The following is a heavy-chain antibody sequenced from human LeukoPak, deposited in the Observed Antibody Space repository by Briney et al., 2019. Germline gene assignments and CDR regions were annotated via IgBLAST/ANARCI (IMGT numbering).Heavy chain of an antibody. CDR3: AREISSSWPGDWFDP. D-gene: IGHD6-13*01. Sequence: SQTPSLTCTVSGGSISSGGYYWSWIRQPPGKGLEWIGYIYHSGSTYYNPSLKSRVTISVDRSKNQFSLKLSSVTAADTAVYYCAREISSSWPGDWFDPWGQGTLVTVSS. CDR2: IYHSGST. V-gene: IGHV4-30-2*01. CDR1: GGSISSGGYY. J-gene: IGHJ5*02.